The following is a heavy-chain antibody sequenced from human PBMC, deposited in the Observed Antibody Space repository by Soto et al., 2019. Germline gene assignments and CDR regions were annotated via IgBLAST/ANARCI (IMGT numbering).Heavy chain of an antibody. Sequence: GASVKVSCKASGGTFSSYAISWVRQAPGQGLEWMGGIIPIFGTANYAQKFQGRVTITADESTSTAYMELSSLRSEDTAVYYCALPILYYYYYGMDVWGQGTTVTVSS. CDR1: GGTFSSYA. CDR2: IIPIFGTA. D-gene: IGHD2-2*02. V-gene: IGHV1-69*13. J-gene: IGHJ6*02. CDR3: ALPILYYYYYGMDV.